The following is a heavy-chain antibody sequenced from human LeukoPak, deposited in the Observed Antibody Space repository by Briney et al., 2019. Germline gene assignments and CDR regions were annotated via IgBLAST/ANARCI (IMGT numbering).Heavy chain of an antibody. D-gene: IGHD4-11*01. CDR2: IKRKTDGATT. J-gene: IGHJ4*02. CDR1: GFTFSNAW. CDR3: TTVSYSNYGFDY. V-gene: IGHV3-15*01. Sequence: PGGSLRLSCAASGFTFSNAWMSWVRQATGKGLEWVGRIKRKTDGATTDYGAPVKGRFTISRDDSKNTLYLQMNSLKTEDTAVYYCTTVSYSNYGFDYWGQGTLVTVSS.